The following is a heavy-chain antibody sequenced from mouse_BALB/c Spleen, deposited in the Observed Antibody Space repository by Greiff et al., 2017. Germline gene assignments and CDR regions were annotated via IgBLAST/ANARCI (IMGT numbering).Heavy chain of an antibody. CDR2: KWGDGST. CDR3: AGGSGSRDLDY. Sequence: VNVVASGPGLLAPSQILFITCTVLGFSLTGYGVTCVRQPPGKGLDWLGMKWGDGSTDYISALKSRLGISKDNSKSQVFLKSNSLQSDYTARYYFAGGSGSRDLDYWGQGTNHTDTS. D-gene: IGHD1-2*01. V-gene: IGHV2-6-7*01. J-gene: IGHJ2*01. CDR1: GFSLTGYG.